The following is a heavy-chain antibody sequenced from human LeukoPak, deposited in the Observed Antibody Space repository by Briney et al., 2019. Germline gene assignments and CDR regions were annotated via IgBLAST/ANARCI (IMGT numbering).Heavy chain of an antibody. J-gene: IGHJ5*02. Sequence: PGGSLRLSCAASGFTFSSYSMNWVRQAPGKGLEWVSYISSSSTIYYADSVKGRFTISRDNAKNSLYLQMNSLRAEDTAVYYCARGTSFGFDPWGQGTLVTVSS. CDR1: GFTFSSYS. CDR3: ARGTSFGFDP. V-gene: IGHV3-48*01. D-gene: IGHD2-2*01. CDR2: ISSSSTI.